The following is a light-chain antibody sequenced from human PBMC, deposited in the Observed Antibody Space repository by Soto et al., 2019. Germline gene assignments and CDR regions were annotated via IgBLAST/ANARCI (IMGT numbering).Light chain of an antibody. CDR3: QQFSSYPLT. J-gene: IGKJ4*01. CDR1: QSVSNSY. V-gene: IGKV3-20*01. CDR2: DAS. Sequence: EIVLMQSPGTLCLSPGERATLSCRASQSVSNSYLARYQQKPGQAPRLLIYDASSRATGIPDRFSGGGSGTDFTLTISRLEPEDFAVYYCQQFSSYPLTFGGGTKVDIK.